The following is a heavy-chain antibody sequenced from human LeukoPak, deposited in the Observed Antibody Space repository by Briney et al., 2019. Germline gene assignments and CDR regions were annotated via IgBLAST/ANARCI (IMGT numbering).Heavy chain of an antibody. D-gene: IGHD4-17*01. V-gene: IGHV3-64*01. CDR2: ISSNGGST. CDR1: GFTFSSYA. J-gene: IGHJ4*02. Sequence: GGSLRLSCAASGFTFSSYAMHWVRQAPGKGLEYVSAISSNGGSTYYANSVKGRFTISGDNSKNTLYLQMGSLRAEDMAVYYCVSSDYGDYGSFDYWGQGTLVTVSS. CDR3: VSSDYGDYGSFDY.